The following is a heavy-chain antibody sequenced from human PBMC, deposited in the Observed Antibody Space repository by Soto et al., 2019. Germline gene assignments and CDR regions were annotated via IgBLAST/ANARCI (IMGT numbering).Heavy chain of an antibody. CDR2: FYSSESI. D-gene: IGHD3-22*01. J-gene: IGHJ3*02. Sequence: LSLTCSVSGGSISGYHWNWIRQPAGKGLEWIGRFYSSESINYNPSLKSRVTMSVGTSKNQFSLQMRSVSVADTAVYYCVRDSSGMAPDGFDIWGQGTMVTVSS. V-gene: IGHV4-4*07. CDR1: GGSISGYH. CDR3: VRDSSGMAPDGFDI.